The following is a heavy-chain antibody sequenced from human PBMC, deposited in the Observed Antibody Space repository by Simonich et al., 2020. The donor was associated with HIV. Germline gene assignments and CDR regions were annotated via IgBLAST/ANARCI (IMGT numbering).Heavy chain of an antibody. D-gene: IGHD5-18*01. CDR3: ARYTGMAGFDY. CDR1: GGSFSGYY. V-gene: IGHV4-34*01. Sequence: QVQLQQWGAGLLKPSATLSLTCAVYGGSFSGYYWGWIRQPPGKGLEWIGEINHSGSTNYFPSLKRRVIISVDQSKNQFSLKLSSVTATDTAVYYCARYTGMAGFDYWGQGTLVTVSS. CDR2: INHSGST. J-gene: IGHJ4*02.